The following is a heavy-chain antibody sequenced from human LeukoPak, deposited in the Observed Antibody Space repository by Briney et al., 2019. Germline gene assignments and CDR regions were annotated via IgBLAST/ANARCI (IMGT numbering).Heavy chain of an antibody. D-gene: IGHD2-15*01. CDR3: ARDPGYCSGDNCYYSFFDP. V-gene: IGHV1-46*01. CDR1: GYTFSSYY. J-gene: IGHJ5*02. Sequence: GASVKISCKASGYTFSSYYIHWVRQAPGQGLEWMGIINPSGGSTSYPQKFQGRVTVTRDMSTSTVYMELSSLKSEDTAVYYCARDPGYCSGDNCYYSFFDPWGQGTLVTVSS. CDR2: INPSGGST.